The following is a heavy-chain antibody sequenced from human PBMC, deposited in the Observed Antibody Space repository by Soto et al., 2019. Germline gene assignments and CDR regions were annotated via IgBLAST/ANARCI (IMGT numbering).Heavy chain of an antibody. CDR1: GGTFSSYA. V-gene: IGHV1-69*12. J-gene: IGHJ5*02. CDR2: IIPIFGTA. D-gene: IGHD1-26*01. Sequence: QVQLVQSGAEVKKPGSSVKVSCKASGGTFSSYAISWVRQAPGQGLEWMGGIIPIFGTANYAQKFQGRVTMTAHEPTSNAYMELRSLRSEDTAVYYCAGGGSGSCVRPPDWVDPWGQGTLVTVSS. CDR3: AGGGSGSCVRPPDWVDP.